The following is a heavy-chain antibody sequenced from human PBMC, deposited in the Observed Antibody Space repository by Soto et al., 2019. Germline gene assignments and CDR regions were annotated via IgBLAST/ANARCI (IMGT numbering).Heavy chain of an antibody. CDR2: ISAYNGNT. CDR1: GYTFTSYG. D-gene: IGHD3-3*01. J-gene: IGHJ3*02. V-gene: IGHV1-18*01. Sequence: ASVKVSCKASGYTFTSYGISWVRQAPGQGLEWMGWISAYNGNTNYAQKLQGRVTMTTDTSTSTAYMELRSLRSDDTAVYYCARATNYDFWSGGDAFDIWGQGTMVTVSS. CDR3: ARATNYDFWSGGDAFDI.